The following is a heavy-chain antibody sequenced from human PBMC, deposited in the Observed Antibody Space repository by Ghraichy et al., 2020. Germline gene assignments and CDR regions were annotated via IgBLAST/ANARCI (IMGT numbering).Heavy chain of an antibody. J-gene: IGHJ6*03. CDR1: GGSISSYY. D-gene: IGHD5-12*01. CDR2: IYYSGST. Sequence: SQTLSLTCTVSGGSISSYYWSWIRQPPGKGLEWIGYIYYSGSTNYNPSLKSRVTISVDTSKNQFSLKLSSVTAADTAVYYCARARVATIAYYYYYMDVWGKGTTVTVSS. V-gene: IGHV4-59*01. CDR3: ARARVATIAYYYYYMDV.